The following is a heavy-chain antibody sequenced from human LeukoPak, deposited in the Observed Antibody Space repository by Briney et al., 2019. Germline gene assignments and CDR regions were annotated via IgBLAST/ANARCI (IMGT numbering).Heavy chain of an antibody. D-gene: IGHD4-17*01. Sequence: KTSETLSLTCTVSGGSISSYYWSWIRQPPGKGLEWIGYIYYSGSTYYNPSLKSRVTISVDTSKNQFSLKLSSVTAADTAVYYCARGTYGDYRNYGMDVWGQGTTVTVSS. CDR3: ARGTYGDYRNYGMDV. CDR2: IYYSGST. V-gene: IGHV4-59*08. J-gene: IGHJ6*02. CDR1: GGSISSYY.